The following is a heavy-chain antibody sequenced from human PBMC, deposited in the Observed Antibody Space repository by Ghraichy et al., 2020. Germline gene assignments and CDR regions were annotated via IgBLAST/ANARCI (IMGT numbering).Heavy chain of an antibody. CDR1: GFTFSSYG. Sequence: GSLRLSCAASGFTFSSYGMHWVRQAPGKGLEWVAVISYDGSNKYYADSVKGRFTISRDNSKNTLYLQMNSLRAEDTAVYYCAKELFVVVTATEYFQHWGQGTLVTVSS. CDR2: ISYDGSNK. J-gene: IGHJ1*01. V-gene: IGHV3-30*18. CDR3: AKELFVVVTATEYFQH. D-gene: IGHD2-21*02.